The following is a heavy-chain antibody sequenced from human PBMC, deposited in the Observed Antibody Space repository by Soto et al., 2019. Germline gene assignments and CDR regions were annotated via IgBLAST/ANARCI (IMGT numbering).Heavy chain of an antibody. D-gene: IGHD3-10*01. J-gene: IGHJ4*02. CDR2: IKEDGSEN. CDR3: AISRGSIFREPLDY. Sequence: GGSLRLSCVGSGFTFSDYWMAWVRQAPGRGLEWVANIKEDGSENYYGESVKGRCTISRDNAKNSLYLQMSSLRAEDTAVYYCAISRGSIFREPLDYWGQGTLVTVSS. V-gene: IGHV3-7*03. CDR1: GFTFSDYW.